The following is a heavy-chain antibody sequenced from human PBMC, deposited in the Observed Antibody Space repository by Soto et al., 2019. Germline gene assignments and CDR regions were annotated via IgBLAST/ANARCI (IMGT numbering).Heavy chain of an antibody. J-gene: IGHJ6*02. CDR1: GGTFSSYT. CDR3: AIQDYGGPHYYYYGMDV. CDR2: IIPILGIA. D-gene: IGHD4-17*01. Sequence: QVQLVQSGAEVKKPGSSVKVSCKASGGTFSSYTISWVRQAPRQGLEWMGRIIPILGIANYAQKFQGRVTITADKSTSTAYMELSSLRSEDTAVYYCAIQDYGGPHYYYYGMDVWGQGTTVTVSS. V-gene: IGHV1-69*02.